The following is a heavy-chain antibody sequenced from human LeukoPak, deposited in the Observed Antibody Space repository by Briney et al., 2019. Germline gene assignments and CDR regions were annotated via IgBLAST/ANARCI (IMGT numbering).Heavy chain of an antibody. CDR2: INPNSAGT. Sequence: GASVKVSCKASGYTFIDYYIHWVRQAPGQGLEWMGWINPNSAGTNYAQRFQGRITMTRDTSIRTAYMELSRLRSDDTAVYYCARLYGSGRRSAFDYWGQGTPVIVSS. CDR3: ARLYGSGRRSAFDY. J-gene: IGHJ4*02. D-gene: IGHD3-10*01. CDR1: GYTFIDYY. V-gene: IGHV1-2*02.